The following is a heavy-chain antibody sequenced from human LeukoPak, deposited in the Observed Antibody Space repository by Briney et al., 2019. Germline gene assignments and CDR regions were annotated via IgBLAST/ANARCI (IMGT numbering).Heavy chain of an antibody. D-gene: IGHD3-22*01. Sequence: SETLSLTCTVSGGSISSYYWSWIRQPPGKGLEWIGYIYYSGSTNYTPSLKSRVTISVDTSKNPFSLKLSSVTAADTAVYYCGGSSGYHPDPYYFDYWGQGTLVTVSS. V-gene: IGHV4-59*08. CDR3: GGSSGYHPDPYYFDY. CDR1: GGSISSYY. J-gene: IGHJ4*02. CDR2: IYYSGST.